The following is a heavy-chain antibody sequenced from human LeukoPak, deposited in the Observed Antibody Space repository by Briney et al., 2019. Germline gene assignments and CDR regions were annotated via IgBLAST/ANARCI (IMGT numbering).Heavy chain of an antibody. D-gene: IGHD3-10*01. V-gene: IGHV3-9*01. CDR2: ISWNSGSR. CDR1: GFTFDDYA. Sequence: GGSLRLSCAASGFTFDDYAMHWVRQAPGKGLEWVSGISWNSGSRGYADSVKGRFTISRDNAKNSLYLQMNSLRAEDTAVYYCARDSGDRMVDYWGQGTLVTVSS. J-gene: IGHJ4*02. CDR3: ARDSGDRMVDY.